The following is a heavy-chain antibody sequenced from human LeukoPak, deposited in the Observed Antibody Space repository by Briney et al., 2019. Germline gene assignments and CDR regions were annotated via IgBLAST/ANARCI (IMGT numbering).Heavy chain of an antibody. V-gene: IGHV1-46*01. CDR2: INPSGGST. J-gene: IGHJ5*02. CDR3: ASVFYGNWFDP. D-gene: IGHD4-17*01. CDR1: GYTFTSYY. Sequence: ASVKVSCKASGYTFTSYYMHWVRQAPGQGLEWMGIINPSGGSTSYAQKFQGRVNMTRDTSTSTVYMELSSLRSEDAAVYYCASVFYGNWFDPWGQGTLVTVSS.